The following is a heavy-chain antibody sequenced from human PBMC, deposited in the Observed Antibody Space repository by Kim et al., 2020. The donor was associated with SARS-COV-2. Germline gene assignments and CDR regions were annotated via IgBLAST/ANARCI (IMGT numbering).Heavy chain of an antibody. V-gene: IGHV1-2*02. D-gene: IGHD7-27*01. CDR2: INPNSGGT. CDR3: ARVRGLGKWDYYYYYGMDV. CDR1: GYTFTGYY. Sequence: ASVKVSCKASGYTFTGYYMHWVRQAPGQGLEWMGWINPNSGGTNYAQKFQGRVTMTRDTSISTAYMELSRLRSDDTAVYYCARVRGLGKWDYYYYYGMDVWGQGTTVTVSS. J-gene: IGHJ6*02.